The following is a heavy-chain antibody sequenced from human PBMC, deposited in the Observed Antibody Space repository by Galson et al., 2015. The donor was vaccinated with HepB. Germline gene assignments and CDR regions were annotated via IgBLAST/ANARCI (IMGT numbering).Heavy chain of an antibody. CDR2: IIPIFGIA. D-gene: IGHD6-19*01. Sequence: SCKASGGTFSSYAISWVRQAPGQGLEWMGGIIPIFGIANYAQKFQGRVTITADESTSTAYMELSSLRSEDTAVYYCARSPPQGSSGYYDYWGQGTLVTVSS. J-gene: IGHJ4*02. CDR3: ARSPPQGSSGYYDY. CDR1: GGTFSSYA. V-gene: IGHV1-69*01.